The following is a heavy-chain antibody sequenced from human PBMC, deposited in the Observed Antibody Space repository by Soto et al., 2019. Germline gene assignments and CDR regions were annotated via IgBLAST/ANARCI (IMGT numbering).Heavy chain of an antibody. V-gene: IGHV1-46*01. D-gene: IGHD2-15*01. CDR2: ISPNPGST. J-gene: IGHJ3*01. Sequence: ASVKVSCKASGYSFTTYYIHWVRQAPGQGLEWMGVISPNPGSTSYAQRFQDRVTVTRDTSTSTVYMELSSPRSEDTAIYYCARSRVGYCSGGTCYLNAFDVWG. CDR3: ARSRVGYCSGGTCYLNAFDV. CDR1: GYSFTTYY.